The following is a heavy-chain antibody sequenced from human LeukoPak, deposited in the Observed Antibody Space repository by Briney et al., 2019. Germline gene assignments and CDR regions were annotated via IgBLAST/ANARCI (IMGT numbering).Heavy chain of an antibody. CDR1: GFTFSSYS. CDR3: VRDRGTYRPIDY. V-gene: IGHV3-21*04. CDR2: ISYTGTYI. D-gene: IGHD1-26*01. Sequence: GGSLRLSCAASGFTFSSYSMNWVRQAPGKGLEWVSSISYTGTYIYYADSVKGRFTISRDNAQNSLYLQMNSLRTEDTAIYYCVRDRGTYRPIDYWGQGTLVTVSS. J-gene: IGHJ4*02.